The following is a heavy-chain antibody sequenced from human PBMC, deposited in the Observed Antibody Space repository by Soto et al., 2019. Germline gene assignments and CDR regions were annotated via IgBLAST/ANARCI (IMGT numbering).Heavy chain of an antibody. Sequence: SETLSLTCTVSGGSISSYYWSWIRQPPGKGLEWIGYIYYSGSTNYNPSLKSRVTISVDTSKNQFSLKLSSVTAADTAVYYCARRVVIKYGYYFDHWGQGTLVTVSS. J-gene: IGHJ4*02. D-gene: IGHD3-22*01. CDR2: IYYSGST. CDR3: ARRVVIKYGYYFDH. V-gene: IGHV4-59*01. CDR1: GGSISSYY.